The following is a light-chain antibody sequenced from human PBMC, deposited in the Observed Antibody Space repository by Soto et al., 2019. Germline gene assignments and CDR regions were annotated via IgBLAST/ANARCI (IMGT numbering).Light chain of an antibody. CDR2: DAS. CDR3: RQYHSYTWT. Sequence: DIQMTQSPSTLSASVGDRVTITCRASQSISSWLAWYQQKPGKAPKLLIYDASSLESGVPSRFSGSGSGTEFTLTISSLQPDDFATYSCRQYHSYTWTFGQGTKVEIK. CDR1: QSISSW. V-gene: IGKV1-5*01. J-gene: IGKJ1*01.